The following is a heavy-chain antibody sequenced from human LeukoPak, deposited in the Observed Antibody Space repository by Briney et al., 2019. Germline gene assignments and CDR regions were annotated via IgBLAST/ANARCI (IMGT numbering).Heavy chain of an antibody. CDR3: ARLATTDLFDY. V-gene: IGHV1-69*05. Sequence: SVTVSCKASGGTFSSYAIRWVRQAPGHGLEWMGGIIPIFGTANYAQKFQGRVTITTDESTSTDYMELSSLRSEDTAVYYCARLATTDLFDYWGQGTLVTVSS. CDR1: GGTFSSYA. J-gene: IGHJ4*02. D-gene: IGHD5-12*01. CDR2: IIPIFGTA.